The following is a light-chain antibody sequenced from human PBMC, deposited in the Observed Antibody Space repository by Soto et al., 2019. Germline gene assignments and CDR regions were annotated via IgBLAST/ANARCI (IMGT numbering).Light chain of an antibody. CDR3: QQYNTWSSIT. Sequence: EIVMTQSPATLSVSPGERVTLSCRASESISTKLAWYQQKPGQAPSLLMYGASTRATGIPARFSGSGSGTELTLTISSLQSEDFAVYYCQQYNTWSSITFGLGTRLEIK. CDR2: GAS. J-gene: IGKJ5*01. CDR1: ESISTK. V-gene: IGKV3-15*01.